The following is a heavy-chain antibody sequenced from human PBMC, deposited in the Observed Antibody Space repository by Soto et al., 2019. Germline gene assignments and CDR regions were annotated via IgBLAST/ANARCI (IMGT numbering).Heavy chain of an antibody. CDR3: AKRYGSGSYYYYYYYGMDV. J-gene: IGHJ6*02. CDR1: GGTFSSYA. Sequence: SVKVSCKASGGTFSSYAISWVRQAPGQGLEWMGGIIPIFGTANYAQKFQGRVTITADKSTSTAYMELSSLRSEDTAVYYCAKRYGSGSYYYYYYYGMDVWGQGTTVTVSS. D-gene: IGHD3-10*01. V-gene: IGHV1-69*06. CDR2: IIPIFGTA.